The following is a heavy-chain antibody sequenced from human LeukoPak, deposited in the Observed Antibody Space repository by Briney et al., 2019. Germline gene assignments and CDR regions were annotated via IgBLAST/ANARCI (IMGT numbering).Heavy chain of an antibody. CDR2: IYYSGST. V-gene: IGHV4-39*01. CDR3: ARHSGTYSRPDY. D-gene: IGHD1-26*01. Sequence: PSETLSLTCTVSGGSISSSSYYWGWIRQPPGKGLEWIGSIYYSGSTYYNPSLKSRVTISIDTSKNQFSLNLTSVTAADTAVYYCARHSGTYSRPDYWGQGTLVTVSS. J-gene: IGHJ4*02. CDR1: GGSISSSSYY.